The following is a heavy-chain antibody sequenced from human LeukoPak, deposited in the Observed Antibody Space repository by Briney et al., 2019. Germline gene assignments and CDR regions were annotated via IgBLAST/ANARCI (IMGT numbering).Heavy chain of an antibody. J-gene: IGHJ4*02. D-gene: IGHD3-9*01. V-gene: IGHV4-39*01. CDR3: ARQDYDILTGYYPPDY. CDR2: LYHSGST. CDR1: GGPISSSSYY. Sequence: SETLSLTCTVSGGPISSSSYYWGWIRQPPAKGLERIGSLYHSGSTYYNPSLKRQVTISVDTYKNQFSLKLSSVTAADTAVYYCARQDYDILTGYYPPDYWGQGTLVTVSS.